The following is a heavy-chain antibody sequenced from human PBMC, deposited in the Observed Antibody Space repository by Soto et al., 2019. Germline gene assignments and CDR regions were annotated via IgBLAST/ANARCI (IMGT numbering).Heavy chain of an antibody. D-gene: IGHD3-10*02. CDR3: ANVLWPGNRRLKFYY. CDR1: GFTFSSSA. V-gene: IGHV3-23*01. Sequence: PGGSLRLSCAASGFTFSSSAMSWVRQAPGKGSEWVSAISSDGTNTYYVDSVKGRFTISRDNSKNTLYPQMNSLRAEDTAVYYCANVLWPGNRRLKFYYCARGSLDPLSS. J-gene: IGHJ4*02. CDR2: ISSDGTNT.